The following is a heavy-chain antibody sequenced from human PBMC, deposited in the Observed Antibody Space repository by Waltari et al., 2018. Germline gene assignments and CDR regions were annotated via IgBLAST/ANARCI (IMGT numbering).Heavy chain of an antibody. V-gene: IGHV1-24*01. CDR2: LGREEGEL. CDR1: GYTLKEVP. J-gene: IGHJ6*02. D-gene: IGHD1-26*01. Sequence: QVQLVQSGAEVKKPGASVKVSCKILGYTLKEVPMHWVRQAPGKGLEWMARLGREEGELVYGQNFQGRLTMTEDISLETAYMELSSLRSEDTAVYYCARSAGATRWVYYYYGMDVWGQGTTVTVSS. CDR3: ARSAGATRWVYYYYGMDV.